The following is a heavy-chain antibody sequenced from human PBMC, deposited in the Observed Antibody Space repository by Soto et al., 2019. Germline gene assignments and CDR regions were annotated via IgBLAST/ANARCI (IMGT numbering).Heavy chain of an antibody. CDR3: AYTRDLGFDP. Sequence: QITLKESGPTLVKPTQNITLTCTFSGFSLSTSGVGVGWIRQPPGNALAWLELIYWDDDKRYSSSLQRRLTFTTDTSNKQVVHTMSNMDPVDTATYYCAYTRDLGFDPWGQGTLVTVSS. CDR2: IYWDDDK. CDR1: GFSLSTSGVG. J-gene: IGHJ5*02. V-gene: IGHV2-5*02.